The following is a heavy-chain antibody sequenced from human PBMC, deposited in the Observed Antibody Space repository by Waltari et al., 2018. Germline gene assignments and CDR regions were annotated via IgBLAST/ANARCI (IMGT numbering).Heavy chain of an antibody. CDR1: GYALSELS. Sequence: QVQLEQSGAEVKKPGASRKVSCKVSGYALSELSMHWVRQAPGEGLEWMGGFNPEAGETIYAQTFRGRLTMTEDTSTETVYLHLSSLRSEDPAVYYCATSTSGGRRGFAYWGQGTLVPVSS. D-gene: IGHD2-15*01. CDR3: ATSTSGGRRGFAY. J-gene: IGHJ4*02. V-gene: IGHV1-24*01. CDR2: FNPEAGET.